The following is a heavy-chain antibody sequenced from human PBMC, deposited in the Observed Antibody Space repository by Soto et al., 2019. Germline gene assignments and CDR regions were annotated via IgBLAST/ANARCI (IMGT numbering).Heavy chain of an antibody. CDR3: AKVRYSSPMGYYYGMDV. CDR1: GYTFSSYG. D-gene: IGHD6-19*01. V-gene: IGHV1-18*01. CDR2: ISAYNGNT. Sequence: ASVKVSCKASGYTFSSYGINWVRQAPGQGLEWMGWISAYNGNTNYAQKLQGRVTITADESTSTSYMEVNNLRSEDTAVYYCAKVRYSSPMGYYYGMDVWGQGTTVTVSS. J-gene: IGHJ6*02.